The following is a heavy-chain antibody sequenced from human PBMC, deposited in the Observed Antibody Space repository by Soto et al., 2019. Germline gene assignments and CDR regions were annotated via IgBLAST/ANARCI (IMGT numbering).Heavy chain of an antibody. CDR2: INHSGSA. CDR3: ARGRDLGGTYVDS. D-gene: IGHD1-26*01. CDR1: GGSFSDYY. Sequence: QVQLQQWGAGLLKPSETLSLSCAVYGGSFSDYYWSWIRQPPGKGLEWMGEINHSGSANYNPSLKSRVTISVDTSKNQFSLMLHSMTAADTAVYYCARGRDLGGTYVDSWVQGTLVTVSS. J-gene: IGHJ4*02. V-gene: IGHV4-34*01.